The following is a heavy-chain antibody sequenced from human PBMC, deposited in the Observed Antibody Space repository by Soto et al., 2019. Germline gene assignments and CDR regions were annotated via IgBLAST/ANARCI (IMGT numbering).Heavy chain of an antibody. J-gene: IGHJ4*02. V-gene: IGHV3-30-3*01. CDR2: ISSDGNHK. D-gene: IGHD1-26*01. Sequence: QVKLVESGGGVVQPGRSLRLSCAASGFNVSAYTMHWVRQAPGKGLEWVAVISSDGNHKYYTDSVKGRFTISRDTSTKTLYLQMNRLRSEDTAVYYYARWEPPLFDYWGQGTMVTVSS. CDR1: GFNVSAYT. CDR3: ARWEPPLFDY.